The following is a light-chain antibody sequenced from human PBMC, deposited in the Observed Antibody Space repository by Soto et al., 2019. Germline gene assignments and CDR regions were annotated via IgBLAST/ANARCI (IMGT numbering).Light chain of an antibody. J-gene: IGLJ1*01. CDR1: SSDVGTYKY. Sequence: QSALTQPASVSGSPGQSITISCTGTSSDVGTYKYVSWYQQYPGKAPKLMIYEVSNRPSGVSNRFSGSKSGNTASLTISGLQAEDEADYYCSLYTNSSTLEGVFGTGTKLTVL. CDR3: SLYTNSSTLEGV. CDR2: EVS. V-gene: IGLV2-14*01.